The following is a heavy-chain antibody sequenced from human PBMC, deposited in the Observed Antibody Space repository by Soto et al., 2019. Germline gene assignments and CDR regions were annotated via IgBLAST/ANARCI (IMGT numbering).Heavy chain of an antibody. CDR3: ANGRATYGLLTHDY. CDR1: GFSFRNYA. D-gene: IGHD3-10*01. J-gene: IGHJ4*02. V-gene: IGHV3-23*01. CDR2: LTGSSSNI. Sequence: EVQLLESGGGLVQPGGSLRLSCAASGFSFRNYAMSWVRQAPGKGLEWISTLTGSSSNIYYADCVKGRFAISRDNPRNTLYVQMNSLKPENTAVYYCANGRATYGLLTHDYWGQGTLVTDSS.